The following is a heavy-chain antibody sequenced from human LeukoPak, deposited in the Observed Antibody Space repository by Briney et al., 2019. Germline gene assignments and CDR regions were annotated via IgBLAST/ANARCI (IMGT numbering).Heavy chain of an antibody. V-gene: IGHV3-48*04. CDR3: ARGGAYSYGYVGY. Sequence: GGSLRLSCAASGFIFSSYSMNWVRQAPGKGLEWVSYISSSSSPIYYADSVKGRFTISRDNAKNTVYLQLNSLRAEDTAVYYCARGGAYSYGYVGYWGQGTLVTVSS. D-gene: IGHD5-18*01. CDR1: GFIFSSYS. CDR2: ISSSSSPI. J-gene: IGHJ4*02.